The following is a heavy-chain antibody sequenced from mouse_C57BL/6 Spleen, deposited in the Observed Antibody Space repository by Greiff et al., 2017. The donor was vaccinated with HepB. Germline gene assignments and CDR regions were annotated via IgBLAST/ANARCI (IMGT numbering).Heavy chain of an antibody. CDR2: IDPEDGDT. D-gene: IGHD1-1*01. CDR3: TTSLNYYGSSYGYFDV. Sequence: VQLKQSGAELVRPGASVKLSCTASGFNIKDYYMHWVKQRPEQGLEWIGRIDPEDGDTEYAPKFQGKATMTADTSSNTAYLQLSSLTSEDTAVYYCTTSLNYYGSSYGYFDVWGTGTTVTVSS. CDR1: GFNIKDYY. V-gene: IGHV14-1*01. J-gene: IGHJ1*03.